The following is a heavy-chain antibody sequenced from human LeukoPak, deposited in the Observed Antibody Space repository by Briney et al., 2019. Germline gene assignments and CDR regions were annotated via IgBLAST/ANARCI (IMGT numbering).Heavy chain of an antibody. V-gene: IGHV3-23*01. D-gene: IGHD6-6*01. CDR3: VKDAGPQQLVFFDS. Sequence: GGSLRLSCTATGFTFSNFGMAWVRQAPGQGLEWVSTISGSGYNVYQAASVKGRFTISRDNSRSTLYLQMNSLRAEDTAIYYRVKDAGPQQLVFFDSWGRGTLVTVSS. J-gene: IGHJ4*02. CDR1: GFTFSNFG. CDR2: ISGSGYNV.